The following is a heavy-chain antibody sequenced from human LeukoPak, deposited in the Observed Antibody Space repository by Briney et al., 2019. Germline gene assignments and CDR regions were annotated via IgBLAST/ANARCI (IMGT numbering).Heavy chain of an antibody. D-gene: IGHD3-10*01. Sequence: ASVKVSCKSSGYTFTSYYMHWARQAPGQGLEWMGIINPSGGSTSYAQKFQGRVTMTRDTSTSTVYMELSSLRSEDTAVYYCARSRGKGVRPLAPFDYCGEGTLVTVSS. V-gene: IGHV1-46*01. CDR1: GYTFTSYY. CDR2: INPSGGST. CDR3: ARSRGKGVRPLAPFDY. J-gene: IGHJ4*02.